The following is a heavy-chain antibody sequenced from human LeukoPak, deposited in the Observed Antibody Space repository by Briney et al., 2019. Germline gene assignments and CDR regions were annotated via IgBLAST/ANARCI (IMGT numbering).Heavy chain of an antibody. J-gene: IGHJ5*02. Sequence: SQTLSLTCTVSGGSISSDSYYWTWIRQPAGKGLEWIGLIYTFGNTNYNPSLKSRVTMSVDTSKNQFSLKLSSVTAADTAIYYCARGAPRWWFDPWGQGILVTVSS. CDR3: ARGAPRWWFDP. V-gene: IGHV4-61*02. CDR1: GGSISSDSYY. D-gene: IGHD4-23*01. CDR2: IYTFGNT.